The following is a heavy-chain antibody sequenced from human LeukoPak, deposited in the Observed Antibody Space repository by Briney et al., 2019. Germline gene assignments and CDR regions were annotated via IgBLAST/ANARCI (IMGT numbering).Heavy chain of an antibody. CDR2: IWCDGSNK. CDR3: ARDLIVSKWEPQLSTQYYYYYYGMDV. Sequence: GGSLRLSCAASGFTFSSYGMHWVRQAPGKGLEWVAVIWCDGSNKYYADSVKGRFTISRDNSKNTLYLQMNSLRAEDTAVYYCARDLIVSKWEPQLSTQYYYYYYGMDVWGQGTTVTVSS. J-gene: IGHJ6*02. CDR1: GFTFSSYG. D-gene: IGHD1-26*01. V-gene: IGHV3-33*01.